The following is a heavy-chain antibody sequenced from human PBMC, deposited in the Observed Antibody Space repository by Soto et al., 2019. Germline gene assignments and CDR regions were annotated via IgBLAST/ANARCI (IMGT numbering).Heavy chain of an antibody. J-gene: IGHJ4*02. CDR3: ARGPGMIAVAGNWVY. D-gene: IGHD6-19*01. Sequence: QVQLVQSGAEVKKPGASVKVSCKASGYTFTSYGITWVRQAPGQGLEGKGWISAYNGNTNYAQKLQGRVTMTTDTSTSTAYVELRSLRSDDTAVYYCARGPGMIAVAGNWVYWGQGTLVTVSS. CDR2: ISAYNGNT. V-gene: IGHV1-18*01. CDR1: GYTFTSYG.